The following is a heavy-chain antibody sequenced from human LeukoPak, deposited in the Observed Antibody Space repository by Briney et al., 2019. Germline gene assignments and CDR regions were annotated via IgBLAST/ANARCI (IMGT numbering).Heavy chain of an antibody. Sequence: SETLSLTFTVSGGSISSYYWSWIRQPPGKGLEWIGNIYYSGSTNYNPSLKSRVTISIDTSKNQFSLKLSSVTAADTAVYYCARDKLGIAAAGGDYWGQGTLVTVSS. J-gene: IGHJ4*02. CDR3: ARDKLGIAAAGGDY. D-gene: IGHD6-13*01. CDR2: IYYSGST. CDR1: GGSISSYY. V-gene: IGHV4-59*01.